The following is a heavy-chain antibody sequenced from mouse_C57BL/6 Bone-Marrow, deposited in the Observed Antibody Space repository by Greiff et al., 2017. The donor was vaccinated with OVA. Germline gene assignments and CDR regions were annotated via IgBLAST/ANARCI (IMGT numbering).Heavy chain of an antibody. CDR3: ARSSPYWYFDV. CDR2: IWGGGRT. D-gene: IGHD1-1*01. Sequence: QVQLKESGPGLVAPSQSLSITCTVSGFSLTSYGVDWVRQPPGTGLEWLGVIWGGGRTNYTSALMSRLSISKDNSKSQVFLKMNSLQTDDTAMYYCARSSPYWYFDVWGTGTTVTVSS. CDR1: GFSLTSYG. J-gene: IGHJ1*03. V-gene: IGHV2-9*01.